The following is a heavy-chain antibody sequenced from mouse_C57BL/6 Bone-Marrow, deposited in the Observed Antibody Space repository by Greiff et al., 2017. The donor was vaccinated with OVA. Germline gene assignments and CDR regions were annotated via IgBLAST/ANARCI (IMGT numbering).Heavy chain of an antibody. J-gene: IGHJ2*02. CDR3: AHYGSRLYLHY. V-gene: IGHV1-59*01. D-gene: IGHD1-1*01. CDR1: GYTFTNYW. CDR2: IAPSDSYI. Sequence: VQLQQPGAELVRPGTSVKLSCKASGYTFTNYWMHWVKQRPGQGLEWIGVIAPSDSYINYNQKFKGRATLTVDTSSSIAYIHLSSLTSEDSAVYYCAHYGSRLYLHYWGQGTSLTVSS.